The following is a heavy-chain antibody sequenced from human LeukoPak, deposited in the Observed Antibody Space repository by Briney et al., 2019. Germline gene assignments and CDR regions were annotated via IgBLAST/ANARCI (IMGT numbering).Heavy chain of an antibody. Sequence: ASVKVSCKASGYTFTSYGISWVRQAPGQGLEWMGGIIPIFGTANYAQKFQGRVTITADESTSTAYMELSSLRSEDTAVYYCARGERVGATTFFDIWGQGTMVTVSS. CDR2: IIPIFGTA. D-gene: IGHD1-26*01. CDR1: GYTFTSYG. V-gene: IGHV1-69*13. J-gene: IGHJ3*02. CDR3: ARGERVGATTFFDI.